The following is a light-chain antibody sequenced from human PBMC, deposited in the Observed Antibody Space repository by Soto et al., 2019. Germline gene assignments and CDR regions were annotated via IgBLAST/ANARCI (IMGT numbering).Light chain of an antibody. V-gene: IGKV1-5*01. CDR1: QSIDNK. J-gene: IGKJ1*01. CDR3: QEYSYSSWT. CDR2: DAS. Sequence: DIQVTQSPSTLSRSVGDRVTITCRASQSIDNKLVWYQRKPGKAPKLLIYDASTLESWVPSTFDGSAFGTEFPRTISSLQPDDFATDYCQEYSYSSWTFGQGTKVEIK.